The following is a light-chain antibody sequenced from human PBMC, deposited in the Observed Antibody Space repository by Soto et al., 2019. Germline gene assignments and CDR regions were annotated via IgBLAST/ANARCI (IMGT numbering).Light chain of an antibody. CDR2: MVS. CDR1: QTLSDY. V-gene: IGKV1-5*03. J-gene: IGKJ1*01. Sequence: DIQMTQSPSTLSASVGDRVTITCRASQTLSDYLAWYQQKPGKAPKFLIYMVSTLESGVPSRFSGAGSGTEFSLTISSLQPDDFATYYCKQYNSYPWTFGQGTKVEIK. CDR3: KQYNSYPWT.